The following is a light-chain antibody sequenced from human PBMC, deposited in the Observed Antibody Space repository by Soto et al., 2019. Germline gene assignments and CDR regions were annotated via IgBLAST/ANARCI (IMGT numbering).Light chain of an antibody. Sequence: EIVLTQSPGTLSLSPGERATLSCRASQRVSSYLAWYQQKPGQAPTLLIYGASSRATGIPDRFSGSGSGTDFTLTISRLEPEDFAVYCCHQYDSSPRTVGQGTKVEIK. CDR2: GAS. CDR1: QRVSSY. CDR3: HQYDSSPRT. J-gene: IGKJ1*01. V-gene: IGKV3-20*01.